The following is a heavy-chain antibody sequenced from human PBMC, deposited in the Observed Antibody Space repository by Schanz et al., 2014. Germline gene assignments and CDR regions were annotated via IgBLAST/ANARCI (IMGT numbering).Heavy chain of an antibody. CDR1: GYTFTTYY. V-gene: IGHV1-8*01. CDR2: MNSKTGNT. D-gene: IGHD3-10*01. CDR3: VRDAGWAFGDYHGMDV. J-gene: IGHJ6*02. Sequence: QVQLVQSGAEVKKPGVSVKVSCKASGYTFTTYYIHWVRQAPGQGLEWMGWMNSKTGNTGYAQRFQGRVTMTTDTSTSTAYMELRSLISDDTAVYYCVRDAGWAFGDYHGMDVWGQGTSVTDSS.